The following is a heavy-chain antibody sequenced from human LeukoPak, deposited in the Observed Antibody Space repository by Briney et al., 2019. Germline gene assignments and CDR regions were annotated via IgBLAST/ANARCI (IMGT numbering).Heavy chain of an antibody. CDR2: FSGSGGNT. J-gene: IGHJ4*02. V-gene: IGHV3-23*01. CDR3: AKTGSSRFDY. CDR1: GFTFSSYA. D-gene: IGHD1-26*01. Sequence: GGSLRLSCAASGFTFSSYAMSWVRQAPGKGLEWVSAFSGSGGNTYYADSVKGRFAISRDNSKNTLYLQMNTLRAEDTAVYYCAKTGSSRFDYWGQGTLVTVSS.